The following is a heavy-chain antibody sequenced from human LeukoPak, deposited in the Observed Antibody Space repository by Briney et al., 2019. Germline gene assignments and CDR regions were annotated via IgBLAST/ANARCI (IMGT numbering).Heavy chain of an antibody. CDR2: ISYDGNNK. CDR1: GFTFSSYA. V-gene: IGHV3-30-3*01. J-gene: IGHJ4*02. D-gene: IGHD3-10*01. CDR3: AKDPITMVRDPPRNY. Sequence: GRSLRLSCTVSGFTFSSYAMHWVRQAPGKGLEWVAVISYDGNNKYYADSVKGRFTISRDNSKNTLYLQMNSLRAEDTAVYYCAKDPITMVRDPPRNYWGQGTLVTVSS.